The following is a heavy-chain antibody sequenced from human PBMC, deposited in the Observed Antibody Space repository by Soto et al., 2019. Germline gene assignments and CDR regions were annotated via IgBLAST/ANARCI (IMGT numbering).Heavy chain of an antibody. CDR2: FDPEDGET. Sequence: ASVKVSCKVSGYTLTELSMHWVRQAPGKGLEWMGGFDPEDGETIYAQKFQGRVTMTEDTSTDTAYMELSSLRSEDTAVYYCATSGGYYDSSGYRQVDHWGQGTLVTVSS. D-gene: IGHD3-22*01. CDR1: GYTLTELS. V-gene: IGHV1-24*01. J-gene: IGHJ4*02. CDR3: ATSGGYYDSSGYRQVDH.